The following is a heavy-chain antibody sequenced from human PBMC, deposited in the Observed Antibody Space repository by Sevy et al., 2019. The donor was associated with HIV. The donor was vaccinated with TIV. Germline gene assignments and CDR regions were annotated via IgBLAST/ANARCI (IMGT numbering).Heavy chain of an antibody. CDR2: ISPNSGGT. D-gene: IGHD3-3*01. CDR3: ATEDTIFGVLIQGYF. J-gene: IGHJ4*02. CDR1: GYTFTDYY. V-gene: IGHV1-2*02. Sequence: ASVKVSCKASGYTFTDYYIHWVRQAPGQGLEWMGWISPNSGGTNYAQKFQGRVTMTRDTSISTAYMELSRLESDDTAVYYCATEDTIFGVLIQGYFWGQGTLVTVSS.